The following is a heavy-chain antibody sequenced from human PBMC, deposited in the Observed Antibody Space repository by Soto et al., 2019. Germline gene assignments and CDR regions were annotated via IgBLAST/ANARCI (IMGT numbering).Heavy chain of an antibody. Sequence: QVQLVESGGGVVQPGRSLRLSCAASGFTFSSYAMHWLRQAPGKGLEWVAVISYDGSNKYYADSVKGRFTISRDNSKNTLYLQMNSLRAEDTAVYYCARETGAFDYWGQGTLVTVSS. CDR3: ARETGAFDY. D-gene: IGHD1-1*01. CDR1: GFTFSSYA. J-gene: IGHJ4*02. V-gene: IGHV3-30-3*01. CDR2: ISYDGSNK.